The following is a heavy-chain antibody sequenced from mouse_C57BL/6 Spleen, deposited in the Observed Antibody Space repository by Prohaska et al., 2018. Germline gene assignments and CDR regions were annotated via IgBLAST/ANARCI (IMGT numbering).Heavy chain of an antibody. Sequence: EVKLDESGGGLVQPGGSMKLSCVASGFTFSNYWMNWVRQSPEKVLEWVAQIRLKSDNYATHYAESVKGRFTISRDDSKSSVYLQMNNLRAEDTGIYYCTADPNAYWGQGTLVTVSA. CDR1: GFTFSNYW. CDR3: TADPNAY. CDR2: IRLKSDNYAT. J-gene: IGHJ3*01. V-gene: IGHV6-3*01.